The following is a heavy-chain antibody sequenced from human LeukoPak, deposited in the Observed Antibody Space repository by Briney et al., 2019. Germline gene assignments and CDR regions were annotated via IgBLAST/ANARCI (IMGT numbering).Heavy chain of an antibody. J-gene: IGHJ4*02. CDR1: GGSFSGYY. Sequence: SETLSLTCAVYGGSFSGYYWSWIRQPPGKGLEWIGEINHSGSTNYNPSLKSRVTIPVDTSKNQFSLKLSSVTAADTAVYYCAKVLSGSQDYWGQGTLVTVFS. V-gene: IGHV4-34*01. D-gene: IGHD1-26*01. CDR2: INHSGST. CDR3: AKVLSGSQDY.